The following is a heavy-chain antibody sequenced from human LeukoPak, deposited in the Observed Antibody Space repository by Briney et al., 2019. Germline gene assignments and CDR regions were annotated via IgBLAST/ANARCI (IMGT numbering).Heavy chain of an antibody. CDR1: GGSISSSTYY. J-gene: IGHJ4*02. CDR3: AREVASSPND. V-gene: IGHV4-39*07. D-gene: IGHD6-6*01. CDR2: INYNGNT. Sequence: PSETLSLTCTVSGGSISSSTYYWSWIRQPPGKGLEWIGSINYNGNTIYKPSLQSRVTISLDTSKNHFSLKLISVTAADTAVYYCAREVASSPNDWGQGTLVTVSS.